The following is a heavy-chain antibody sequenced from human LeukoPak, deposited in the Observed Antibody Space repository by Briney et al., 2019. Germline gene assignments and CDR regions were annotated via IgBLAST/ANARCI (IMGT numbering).Heavy chain of an antibody. Sequence: GGSLRLSCAASGFTFSTYSMNWVRQAPGKGLEWVSYISSSSSSSSTIFYADSVKGRFTISRDNAKKSLYLQMNSLRAEDTAVYYCARDGRGYTYGNDYWGQGTLVTVSS. CDR1: GFTFSTYS. J-gene: IGHJ4*02. CDR2: ISSSSSSSSTI. V-gene: IGHV3-48*04. D-gene: IGHD5-18*01. CDR3: ARDGRGYTYGNDY.